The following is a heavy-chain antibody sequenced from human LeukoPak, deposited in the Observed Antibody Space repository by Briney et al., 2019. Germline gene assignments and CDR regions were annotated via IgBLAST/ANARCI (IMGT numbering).Heavy chain of an antibody. CDR2: IYASGST. CDR3: AGRDQTTGWLFDY. J-gene: IGHJ4*02. CDR1: GDSFSRYY. D-gene: IGHD6-19*01. V-gene: IGHV4-4*07. Sequence: SETLSLTCVVSGDSFSRYYWSWIRQPAGKGLEWIGQIYASGSTIYNPSLASRVTLSIDTSQKQFSLKVRSVTAADTAVYYCAGRDQTTGWLFDYWGQGSQVIVSS.